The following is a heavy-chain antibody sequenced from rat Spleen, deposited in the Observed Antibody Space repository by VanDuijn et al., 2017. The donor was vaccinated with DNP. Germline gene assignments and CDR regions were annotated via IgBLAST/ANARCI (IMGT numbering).Heavy chain of an antibody. D-gene: IGHD1-12*02. V-gene: IGHV6-6*01. J-gene: IGHJ2*01. CDR2: IKASSNNYAT. Sequence: EVQVLESGGGLVQPGNSLKLSCATSGFTFSTAWMYWYRQFPEKRLEWVARIKASSNNYATDYTESVKGRFTISRDDSKSSIYLQMNDLKEEDTATYFCASQCIIHDGNFFDYWGQGVMVTVSS. CDR1: GFTFSTAW. CDR3: ASQCIIHDGNFFDY.